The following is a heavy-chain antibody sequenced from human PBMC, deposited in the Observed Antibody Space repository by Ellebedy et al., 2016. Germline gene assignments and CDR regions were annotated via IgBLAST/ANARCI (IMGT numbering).Heavy chain of an antibody. CDR2: ISSSSTI. Sequence: GESLKISXAASGFTFSSYSMNWVRQAPGKGLEWVSYISSSSTIYYADSVKGRFTISRDNAKNSLYLQMNSLRDEDTAVYYCARGTFDIWGQGTMVTVSS. CDR3: ARGTFDI. V-gene: IGHV3-48*02. CDR1: GFTFSSYS. J-gene: IGHJ3*02.